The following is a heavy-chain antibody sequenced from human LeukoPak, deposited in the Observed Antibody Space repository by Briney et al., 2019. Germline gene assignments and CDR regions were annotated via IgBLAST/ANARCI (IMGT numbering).Heavy chain of an antibody. V-gene: IGHV5-51*01. J-gene: IGHJ6*03. CDR2: IYPGDSDT. CDR1: GYSFTSYW. CDR3: ARNNRATDDYYYYMDV. D-gene: IGHD5-12*01. Sequence: GESLKISCKGSGYSFTSYWIGWVRQMPGKGLEWMGIIYPGDSDTRYSPSFQGQVTISADKSISTAYLQWSSLKASDTAMYYCARNNRATDDYYYYMDVWGKGTTVTVSS.